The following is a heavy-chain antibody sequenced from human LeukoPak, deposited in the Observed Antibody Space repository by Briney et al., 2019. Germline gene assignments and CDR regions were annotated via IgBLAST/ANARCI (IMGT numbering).Heavy chain of an antibody. J-gene: IGHJ4*02. CDR1: GYTFTIYA. CDR2: INGSNGST. Sequence: ASVNLSRKASGYTFTIYAMHWVREAPGPRREWMGWINGSNGSTKYSEKLQGRVTFTRDTSASTAYMELSSLRSEDTAVYYCASVGYGGYWGQGTLVTVSS. V-gene: IGHV1-3*01. D-gene: IGHD4-23*01. CDR3: ASVGYGGY.